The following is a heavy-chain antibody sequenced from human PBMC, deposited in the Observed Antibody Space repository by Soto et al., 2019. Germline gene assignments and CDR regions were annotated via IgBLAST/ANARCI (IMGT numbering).Heavy chain of an antibody. V-gene: IGHV1-18*01. J-gene: IGHJ5*02. CDR1: GYTFTSYG. Sequence: DSVKVSCKASGYTFTSYGISWVRQAPGQGLEWMGWISAYNGNTNYAQKLQGRVTMTTDTSTSTAYMELRSLRSDDTAVYYCARDRYYDFWSGYSRWFDPWGQGTLVTVSS. D-gene: IGHD3-3*01. CDR3: ARDRYYDFWSGYSRWFDP. CDR2: ISAYNGNT.